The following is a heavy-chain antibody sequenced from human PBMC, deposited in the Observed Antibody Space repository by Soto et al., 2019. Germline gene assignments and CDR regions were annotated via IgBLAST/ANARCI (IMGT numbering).Heavy chain of an antibody. CDR1: EFTFANAW. Sequence: GGSLRLSCAAAEFTFANAWISWVRQAPGKGLEWVGRIKSKADGGTTDYAAPVKGRFTISRDESQNTLYLQMNSLKTEDTAVYYCTSLYYGHWGQGTLVTVSS. J-gene: IGHJ4*02. CDR3: TSLYYGH. D-gene: IGHD4-17*01. CDR2: IKSKADGGTT. V-gene: IGHV3-15*01.